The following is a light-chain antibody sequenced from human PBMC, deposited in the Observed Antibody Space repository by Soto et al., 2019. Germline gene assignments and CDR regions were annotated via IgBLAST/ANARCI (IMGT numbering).Light chain of an antibody. CDR1: NIGSRS. CDR2: YDR. Sequence: SYELTQPPSVSVAPGRTATITCWGNNIGSRSVHWYQQMSGQAPLLVIYYDRDRPSGIPERFSGSNSGNTATLTINGVEAVDEADYYCQVWDSGSGHRVFGGGTKVTVL. V-gene: IGLV3-21*04. CDR3: QVWDSGSGHRV. J-gene: IGLJ2*01.